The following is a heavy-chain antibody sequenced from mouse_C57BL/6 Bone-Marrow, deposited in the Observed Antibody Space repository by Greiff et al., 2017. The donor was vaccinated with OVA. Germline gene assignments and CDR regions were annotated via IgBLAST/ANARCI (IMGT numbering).Heavy chain of an antibody. Sequence: QVQLKESGPELVKPGASVKISCKASGYAFSSSWMNWVKQRPGKGLEWIGRIYPGDGDTNYNGKFKGKATLTADKSSSTAYMQLSSLTSEDSAVYFCANWEFDYWGQGTTLTVSS. CDR1: GYAFSSSW. CDR3: ANWEFDY. CDR2: IYPGDGDT. D-gene: IGHD4-1*02. J-gene: IGHJ2*01. V-gene: IGHV1-82*01.